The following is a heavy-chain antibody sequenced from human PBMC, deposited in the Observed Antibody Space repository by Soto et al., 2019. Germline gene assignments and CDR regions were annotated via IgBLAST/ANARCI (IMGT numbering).Heavy chain of an antibody. Sequence: ASVKVSCKASGYTFTGYYIHWVRQAPGQGLEWMGWINPNSGGTNYAQKFQGWVTMTRDTSISTAYMELSRLRSDDTAVYYCARAPGEQLVPPEPYYYYGMDVWGKGTTVTVP. V-gene: IGHV1-2*04. CDR3: ARAPGEQLVPPEPYYYYGMDV. J-gene: IGHJ6*04. CDR2: INPNSGGT. D-gene: IGHD6-6*01. CDR1: GYTFTGYY.